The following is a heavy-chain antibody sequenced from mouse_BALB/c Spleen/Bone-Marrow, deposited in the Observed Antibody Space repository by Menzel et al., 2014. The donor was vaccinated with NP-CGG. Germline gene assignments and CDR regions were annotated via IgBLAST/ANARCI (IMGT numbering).Heavy chain of an antibody. J-gene: IGHJ1*01. CDR1: GYSITSDYA. CDR3: ARSADWYFDV. Sequence: EVKLMESGPGLVKPFQSLSLTCTVTGYSITSDYAWNWIRQFPGNKLEWMDYISYSGSTSYNPSLKSRISITRDTSKNQFFLQLNSVTAEDTATYYCARSADWYFDVWGAGTTVTVSS. V-gene: IGHV3-2*02. CDR2: ISYSGST.